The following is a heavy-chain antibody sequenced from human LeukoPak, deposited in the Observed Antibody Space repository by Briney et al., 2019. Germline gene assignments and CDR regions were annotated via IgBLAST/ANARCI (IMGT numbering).Heavy chain of an antibody. V-gene: IGHV4-34*01. D-gene: IGHD3-22*01. CDR2: INHSGST. CDR3: ARGEPHYYYDSSGYYYP. CDR1: GGSFSGYY. J-gene: IGHJ5*02. Sequence: PSETLSLTCAVYGGSFSGYYWSWIRQPPGKGLEWIGEINHSGSTNYNPSLKSRVTISVDTSKNQFSLKLSSVTAADTAVYYCARGEPHYYYDSSGYYYPWGQGTLVTVSS.